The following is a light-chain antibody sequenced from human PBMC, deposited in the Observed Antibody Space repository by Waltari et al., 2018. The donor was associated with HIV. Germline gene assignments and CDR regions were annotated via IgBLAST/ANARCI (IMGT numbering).Light chain of an antibody. V-gene: IGKV3-20*01. CDR3: QQYGLSPIT. J-gene: IGKJ5*01. CDR2: RIS. Sequence: EIVLTQSPGTLSLSPGERGTLSCRASESVTTSHLAWYQQKPGQAPRLLIYRISNRATGIPDRFSGSGSGAAFSLSISRLEPEDSAVYYCQQYGLSPITFGQGTRLEIK. CDR1: ESVTTSH.